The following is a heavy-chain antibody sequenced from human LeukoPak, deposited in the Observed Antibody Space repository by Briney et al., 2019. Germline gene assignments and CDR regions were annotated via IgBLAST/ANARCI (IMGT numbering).Heavy chain of an antibody. CDR2: ISGSGSST. V-gene: IGHV3-23*01. Sequence: GGSLRLSCAASGFTFSTYAMTWVRQAPGKGLEWVSVISGSGSSTYYADSVKGRFTISRDNSKNTAYLQMNNLRAEDTATYYCAKRALAAQMGTFDIWGQGTMVTVSS. CDR3: AKRALAAQMGTFDI. J-gene: IGHJ3*02. D-gene: IGHD6-19*01. CDR1: GFTFSTYA.